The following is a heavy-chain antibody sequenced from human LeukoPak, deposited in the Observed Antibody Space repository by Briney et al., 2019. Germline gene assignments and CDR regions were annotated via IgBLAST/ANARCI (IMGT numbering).Heavy chain of an antibody. CDR3: ARDSYYDPRFDY. D-gene: IGHD3-22*01. CDR1: GGSISSYY. Sequence: PSETLSLTCTVSGGSISSYYWSWIRQPPGKGLEWIGYIYYSGRTKYNPSLKSRVTISVDTSKNQFSLKLSSVTAPDTAVYYCARDSYYDPRFDYWGQGILVTVSS. J-gene: IGHJ4*02. CDR2: IYYSGRT. V-gene: IGHV4-59*12.